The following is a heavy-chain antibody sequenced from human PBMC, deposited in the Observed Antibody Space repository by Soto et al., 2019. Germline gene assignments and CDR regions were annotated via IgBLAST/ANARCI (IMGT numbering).Heavy chain of an antibody. J-gene: IGHJ6*02. Sequence: GALRLSYAARGCTFSIYISTWVRQDQGKGLEWVSYISSSSSTIYYADSVKGRFTISRDNAKNSVYLQINSLRAEDTAVYFCARDCSGGSCYPGMDVWGQGTTVNVPS. CDR1: GCTFSIYI. D-gene: IGHD2-15*01. CDR3: ARDCSGGSCYPGMDV. CDR2: ISSSSSTI. V-gene: IGHV3-48*04.